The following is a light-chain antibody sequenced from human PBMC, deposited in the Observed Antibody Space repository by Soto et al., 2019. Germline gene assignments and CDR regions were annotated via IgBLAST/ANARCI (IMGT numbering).Light chain of an antibody. CDR1: QNISSY. Sequence: IVLTQSPATLSLSPGKRATLSCRASQNISSYLIWYQQKPGQAPRLLIYGASTRATGIPARFGGSGSGTEFTLTISSLQSEDFAVYYCQQYNNWPSWTFGQGTKVDI. CDR3: QQYNNWPSWT. V-gene: IGKV3-15*01. J-gene: IGKJ1*01. CDR2: GAS.